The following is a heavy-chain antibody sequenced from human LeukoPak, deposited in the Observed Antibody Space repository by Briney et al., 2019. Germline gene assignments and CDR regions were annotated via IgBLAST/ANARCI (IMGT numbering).Heavy chain of an antibody. CDR3: ARDHYYGSSDYNSIDY. J-gene: IGHJ4*02. CDR1: GDSVSGNSAA. D-gene: IGHD3-22*01. V-gene: IGHV6-1*01. CDR2: TYYRSKWYN. Sequence: PSQTLSLTCAISGDSVSGNSAAWNWIRQSPSRGLEWLGRTYYRSKWYNDYAVSVKSRIRINADTSNNQYSLQLNPVTPEDTAVYYCARDHYYGSSDYNSIDYWGQGTLVTVSS.